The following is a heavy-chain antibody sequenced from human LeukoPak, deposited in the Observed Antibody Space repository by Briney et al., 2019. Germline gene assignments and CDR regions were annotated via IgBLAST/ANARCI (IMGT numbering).Heavy chain of an antibody. CDR2: IYCTGST. D-gene: IGHD5-12*01. V-gene: IGHV4-59*01. CDR1: GGSISSYY. CDR3: ARVVYSGYDFRGAMDV. Sequence: SETLSFTCTISGGSISSYYWSWIRQPPGKGLEWIGYIYCTGSTNHNPSLKSRVTISVDTSKNQFSLKLSSVTAADTAVYYCARVVYSGYDFRGAMDVWGKGTTVTVSS. J-gene: IGHJ6*03.